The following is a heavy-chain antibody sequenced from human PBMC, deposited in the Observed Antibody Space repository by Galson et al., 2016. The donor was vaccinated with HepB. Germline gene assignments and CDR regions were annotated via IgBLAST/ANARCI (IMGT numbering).Heavy chain of an antibody. V-gene: IGHV3-21*01. D-gene: IGHD2-2*01. CDR1: GFVFRAYS. CDR3: AGSLPAAMNYFRH. CDR2: ISNSGSYI. Sequence: SLRLSCAPSGFVFRAYSISWVRQAPGEGLEWVSSISNSGSYIYYADSVKGRFTISRDNAKNSLYLQMNSLRAEDTAVYYCAGSLPAAMNYFRHWGQGALVTFSS. J-gene: IGHJ1*01.